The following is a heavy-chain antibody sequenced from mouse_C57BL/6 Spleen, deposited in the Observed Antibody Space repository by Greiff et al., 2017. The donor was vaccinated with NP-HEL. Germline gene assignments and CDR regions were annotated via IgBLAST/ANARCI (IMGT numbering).Heavy chain of an antibody. CDR3: EREESYDYDRRGYAMDY. J-gene: IGHJ4*01. CDR2: INPNNGCT. Sequence: VQLKESGPELVKPGASVKMSCKASGYTFTDYNMPWVKQSHGKSLEWIGYINPNNGCTSYNQKFKGKATLTVNKSSRTAYMELRSLTSEDSAVYDREREESYDYDRRGYAMDYWGQGTSVTVSS. D-gene: IGHD2-4*01. CDR1: GYTFTDYN. V-gene: IGHV1-22*01.